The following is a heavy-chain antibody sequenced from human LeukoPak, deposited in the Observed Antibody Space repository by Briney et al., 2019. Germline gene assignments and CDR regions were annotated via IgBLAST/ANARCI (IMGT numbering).Heavy chain of an antibody. CDR2: VYTSGST. CDR3: ARLITGTTTAIDI. D-gene: IGHD1-7*01. V-gene: IGHV4-4*07. CDR1: GGSFSGYY. J-gene: IGHJ3*02. Sequence: SETLSLTCAVSGGSFSGYYWTWIRQPAGKGLEWIGRVYTSGSTHYNPSLKTRLTMSVDTSKNQFSLKLTSVTAADTAVYYCARLITGTTTAIDIWGQGTMVTVSS.